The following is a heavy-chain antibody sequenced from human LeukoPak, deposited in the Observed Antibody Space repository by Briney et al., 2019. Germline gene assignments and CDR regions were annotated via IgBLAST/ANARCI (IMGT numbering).Heavy chain of an antibody. CDR1: GYTFTSYD. CDR2: MNPNSGNT. Sequence: ASVKVSCKASGYTFTSYDINWVQQATGQGLEWMGWMNPNSGNTGYAQKFQGRVTMTRNTSISTAYMELSSLRSEDTAVYYCAGHNYGSPRWFDPWGQGTLVTVSS. D-gene: IGHD3-16*01. V-gene: IGHV1-8*01. CDR3: AGHNYGSPRWFDP. J-gene: IGHJ5*02.